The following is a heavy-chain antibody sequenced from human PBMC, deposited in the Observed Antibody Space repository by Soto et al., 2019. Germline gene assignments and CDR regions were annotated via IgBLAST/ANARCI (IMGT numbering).Heavy chain of an antibody. Sequence: EVQLVESGGDSVQPGGSLRLSCAASGFTFSTYWMHWVRQAPGEGLVWVSRIKGDESSTSSADSVKGRFTISRDNAKNTLYLHMNSPRVDDTAVYYCARGAFHNYYVDYWGQGTLVTVSS. CDR3: ARGAFHNYYVDY. D-gene: IGHD3-3*02. CDR1: GFTFSTYW. J-gene: IGHJ4*02. V-gene: IGHV3-74*01. CDR2: IKGDESST.